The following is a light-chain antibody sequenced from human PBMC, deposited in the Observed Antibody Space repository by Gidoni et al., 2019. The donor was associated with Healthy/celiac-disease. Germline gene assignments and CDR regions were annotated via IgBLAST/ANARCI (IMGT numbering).Light chain of an antibody. J-gene: IGKJ1*01. Sequence: DIQMTQSPSTLSASVGDRVTITCRASQSISSWLDWYQQKPGKAPKLLIYKAYSLESGVPSRFSGSGSGTEFTLTISSLQPDDFATYYCQQYNSYSGTFGQGTKVEIK. CDR3: QQYNSYSGT. CDR2: KAY. V-gene: IGKV1-5*03. CDR1: QSISSW.